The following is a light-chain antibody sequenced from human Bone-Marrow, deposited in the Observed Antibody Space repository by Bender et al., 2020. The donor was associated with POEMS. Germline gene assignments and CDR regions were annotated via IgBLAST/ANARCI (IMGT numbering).Light chain of an antibody. CDR3: RAWDTSSVV. V-gene: IGLV3-1*01. Sequence: SYGLTQPPSVSVSPGHTANITCSGDQLGDQYASWYQLKPGQSPVLVIYEDNKRPSGIPKRFSGSNSGNIATLIVSGTQALDEADYYCRAWDTSSVVFGGGAKLTVL. J-gene: IGLJ2*01. CDR1: QLGDQY. CDR2: EDN.